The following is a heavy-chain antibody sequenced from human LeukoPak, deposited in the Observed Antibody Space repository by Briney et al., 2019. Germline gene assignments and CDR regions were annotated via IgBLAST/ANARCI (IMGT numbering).Heavy chain of an antibody. CDR1: GYTFTSYG. J-gene: IGHJ3*02. Sequence: ASVKVSCKASGYTFTSYGISWVRQAPGQGLEWMGWISAYNGNTNYARKLQGRVTMTTDTSTSTAYMELRSLRSDDTAVYYCARDPGTDYGDAFDIWGQGTMVTVSS. D-gene: IGHD4-17*01. CDR3: ARDPGTDYGDAFDI. CDR2: ISAYNGNT. V-gene: IGHV1-18*01.